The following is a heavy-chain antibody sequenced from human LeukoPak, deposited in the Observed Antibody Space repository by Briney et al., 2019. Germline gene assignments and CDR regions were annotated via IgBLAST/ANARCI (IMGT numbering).Heavy chain of an antibody. CDR2: MNPNSGNT. D-gene: IGHD7-27*01. J-gene: IGHJ4*02. CDR1: GYTLTELS. Sequence: ASVKVSCKVSGYTLTELSMHWVRQATGQGLEWMGWMNPNSGNTGYAQKFQARVTMTRDTSISTAYMELSSLRSEDTAVYYCARVKLGIEDSWGQGTLVTVSS. V-gene: IGHV1-8*01. CDR3: ARVKLGIEDS.